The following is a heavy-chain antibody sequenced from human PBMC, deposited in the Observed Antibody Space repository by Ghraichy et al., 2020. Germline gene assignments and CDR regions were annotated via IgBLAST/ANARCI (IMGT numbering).Heavy chain of an antibody. CDR1: GGSISSSSYY. CDR3: ARSPYRVVVPAAQPQYYFDY. Sequence: SETLSLTCTVSGGSISSSSYYWGWIRQPPGKGLEWIGSIYYSGSTYYNPSLKSRVTISVDTSKNQFSLKLSSVTAADTAVYYCARSPYRVVVPAAQPQYYFDYWGQGTLVTVSS. V-gene: IGHV4-39*01. J-gene: IGHJ4*02. CDR2: IYYSGST. D-gene: IGHD2-2*01.